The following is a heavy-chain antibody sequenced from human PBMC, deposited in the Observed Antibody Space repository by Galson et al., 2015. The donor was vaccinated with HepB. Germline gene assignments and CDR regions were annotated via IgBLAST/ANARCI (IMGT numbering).Heavy chain of an antibody. J-gene: IGHJ6*02. CDR1: GFTFSSYS. D-gene: IGHD4-17*01. CDR2: ISSSSSSI. Sequence: SLRLSCAASGFTFSSYSMNWVRQAPGKGLEWVSYISSSSSSIYYADSVKGRFTISRDNAKNTLYLQMNSLRDEDTAVYYCARERTTTVTNYYYGIDVWGQGTTVTVSS. CDR3: ARERTTTVTNYYYGIDV. V-gene: IGHV3-48*02.